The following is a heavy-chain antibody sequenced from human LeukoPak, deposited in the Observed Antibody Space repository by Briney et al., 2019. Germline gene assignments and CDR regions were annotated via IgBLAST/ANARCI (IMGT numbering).Heavy chain of an antibody. CDR2: IWYGGSNN. V-gene: IGHV3-33*08. D-gene: IGHD4-23*01. CDR3: ATADPDYGGNSFDY. J-gene: IGHJ4*02. CDR1: GFTFSSYG. Sequence: GGSLRLSCAASGFTFSSYGMHWVRQAPGKGLEWVAVIWYGGSNNYYADSVKGRFTISRDISKNTVYLQMNSLRAEDTAVYYCATADPDYGGNSFDYWGQGTLVTVSS.